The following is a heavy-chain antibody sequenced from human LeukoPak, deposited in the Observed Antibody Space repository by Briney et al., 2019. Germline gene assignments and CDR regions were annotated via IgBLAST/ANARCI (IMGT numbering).Heavy chain of an antibody. V-gene: IGHV4-38-2*02. CDR2: IYHSGST. CDR3: ARSLMYSRRYDY. D-gene: IGHD6-13*01. Sequence: SETLPLTCTVSGYSISSGYYWGWIRQPPGKGLEWIGSIYHSGSTYYNPSLKSRVTISIDTSKNQFSLTLSSVTAADTAVYYCARSLMYSRRYDYWGQGTLVTVSS. CDR1: GYSISSGYY. J-gene: IGHJ4*02.